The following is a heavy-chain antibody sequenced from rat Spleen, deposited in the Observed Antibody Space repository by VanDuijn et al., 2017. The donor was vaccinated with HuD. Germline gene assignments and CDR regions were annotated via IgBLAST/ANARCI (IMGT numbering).Heavy chain of an antibody. J-gene: IGHJ4*01. CDR1: GFTFSNYY. CDR2: ITNSGGST. V-gene: IGHV5S23*01. CDR3: TRGGYSSYIYYYVMDA. D-gene: IGHD1-2*01. Sequence: EVQLVESGGGLVQPGRSLKLSCAASGFTFSNYYMAWVRQAPTKGLEWVASITNSGGSTYYRDSVKGRFTISRDNAKSTLYLQMDSLRSEDTATYYCTRGGYSSYIYYYVMDAWGQGASVTVSS.